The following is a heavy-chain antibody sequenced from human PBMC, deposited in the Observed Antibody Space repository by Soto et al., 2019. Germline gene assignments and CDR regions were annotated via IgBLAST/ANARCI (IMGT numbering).Heavy chain of an antibody. CDR3: ARVSGSYYYGMDV. CDR1: GGSIGSSNW. V-gene: IGHV4-4*02. D-gene: IGHD1-26*01. CDR2: IYHSGST. Sequence: SETLSLTCAVSGGSIGSSNWWSWVRQPPGKGLEWIGEIYHSGSTNYNPSLKSRVTISVDKSKNQFSLKLSSVTAADTAVYYCARVSGSYYYGMDVWGQGTKVTVSS. J-gene: IGHJ6*02.